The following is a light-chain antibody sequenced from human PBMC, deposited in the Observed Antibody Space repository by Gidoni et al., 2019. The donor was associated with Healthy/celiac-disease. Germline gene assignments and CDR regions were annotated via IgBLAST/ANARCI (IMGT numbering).Light chain of an antibody. CDR3: QQLEA. Sequence: EIVMTQSPATLSVSPGERATLSCRASQSVSSNLAWYQQKPGQAPRLLIYGASTRATGIPARFSGSGSGTEFTLTISSLQSEDFAVYYCQQLEAFGGGTKVEIK. CDR2: GAS. J-gene: IGKJ4*01. CDR1: QSVSSN. V-gene: IGKV3-15*01.